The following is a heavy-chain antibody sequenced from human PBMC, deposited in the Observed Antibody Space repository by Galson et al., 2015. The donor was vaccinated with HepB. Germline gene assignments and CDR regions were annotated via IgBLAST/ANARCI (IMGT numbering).Heavy chain of an antibody. D-gene: IGHD4-11*01. CDR2: IYYSGST. J-gene: IGHJ6*02. Sequence: ETLSLTCTVSGGSISSSSYYWGWIRQPPGKGLEWIGSIYYSGSTYYNPSLKSRVTISVDTSKNQFSLKLSSVTVADTAVYYCARCDTVITWGGHGMDVWGQGTTVTVSS. V-gene: IGHV4-39*01. CDR1: GGSISSSSYY. CDR3: ARCDTVITWGGHGMDV.